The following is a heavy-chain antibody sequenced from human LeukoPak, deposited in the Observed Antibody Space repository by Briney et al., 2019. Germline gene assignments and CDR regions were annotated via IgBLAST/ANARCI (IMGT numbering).Heavy chain of an antibody. CDR1: GFTFSSYA. V-gene: IGHV3-23*01. J-gene: IGHJ1*01. D-gene: IGHD6-19*01. CDR3: AKDRDSRGWQPEYFQH. Sequence: GGSLRLSCAASGFTFSSYAMSWVRQAPGKGLEWVSAISGSGGSTYYADSVKGRFTISRDNSKNTLYLQMNSLRAEDTAVYYCAKDRDSRGWQPEYFQHWGQGTLVTVSS. CDR2: ISGSGGST.